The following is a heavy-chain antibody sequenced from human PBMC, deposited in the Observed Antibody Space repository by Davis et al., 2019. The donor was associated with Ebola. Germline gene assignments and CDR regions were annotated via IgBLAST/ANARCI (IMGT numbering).Heavy chain of an antibody. D-gene: IGHD4-11*01. CDR3: ASFMTTVTTGWFDP. CDR2: IYHSGST. J-gene: IGHJ5*02. V-gene: IGHV4-30-2*01. Sequence: SETLSLTCAVSAGSISSGGYSWSWIRQPPGKGLEWIGYIYHSGSTYYNPSLKSRVTISVDRSKNQFSLKLSFVTAADTAVYYCASFMTTVTTGWFDPWGQGTLVTVSS. CDR1: AGSISSGGYS.